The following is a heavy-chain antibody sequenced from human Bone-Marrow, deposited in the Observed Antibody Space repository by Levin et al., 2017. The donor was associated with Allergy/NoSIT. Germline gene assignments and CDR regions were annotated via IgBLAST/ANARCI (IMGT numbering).Heavy chain of an antibody. D-gene: IGHD3-22*01. V-gene: IGHV1-18*01. CDR1: GFTFSCYG. CDR2: INDYSGDT. Sequence: ASVKVSCKASGFTFSCYGFSWVRQAPGQGLEWLGWINDYSGDTNYAQNFQGRLTMTTDTSTNTAYMELRSLRSDDTAVYYWVRDVADRSAWNVDHWFDEWGHGTLVTATS. J-gene: IGHJ5*01. CDR3: VRDVADRSAWNVDHWFDE.